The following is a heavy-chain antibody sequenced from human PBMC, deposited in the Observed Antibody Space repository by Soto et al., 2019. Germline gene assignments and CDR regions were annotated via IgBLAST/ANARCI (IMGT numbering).Heavy chain of an antibody. D-gene: IGHD5-12*01. CDR3: ARDSGYSSVDSVNHYFAY. J-gene: IGHJ4*02. Sequence: EVQLVESGGKVVQPGGSLRLSCVASGFTFSVYWMSWVRQAPGEGLEWVARIKFDGSGIQYADSVKGRFSISRDNAGNSVYLQMNSLRAEDTAVYYCARDSGYSSVDSVNHYFAYWGQGALVTVTS. CDR1: GFTFSVYW. V-gene: IGHV3-7*01. CDR2: IKFDGSGI.